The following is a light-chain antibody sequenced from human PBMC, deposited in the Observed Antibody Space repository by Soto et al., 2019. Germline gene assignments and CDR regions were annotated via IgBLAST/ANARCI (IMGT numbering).Light chain of an antibody. V-gene: IGKV1-17*01. CDR3: QQYKSYPIT. Sequence: DIQMTQSPSSLSASVGDRVTITCRASEGIRNDLGWYQQKPGKAPKLLIYLASTLVFGVPSRFSGSGSGTEFTLTISGLQPDEFATYYCQQYKSYPITFGPGTKVDIK. CDR2: LAS. CDR1: EGIRND. J-gene: IGKJ3*01.